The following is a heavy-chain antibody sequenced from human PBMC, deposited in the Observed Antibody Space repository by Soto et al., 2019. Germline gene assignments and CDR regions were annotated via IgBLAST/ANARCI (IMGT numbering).Heavy chain of an antibody. CDR2: IYKSATT. J-gene: IGHJ5*01. V-gene: IGHV4-30-4*01. CDR1: GDSISTVDFF. D-gene: IGHD2-15*01. CDR3: ARGRYCLTGRCFPNWFDS. Sequence: QVQLLESGPGLVKPSQTLSLTCSVSGDSISTVDFFWAWFRQPPVQALEYIGYIYKSATTYYNPSFGSRVDISLYTSKSQFSLNVTSLTAAYTAVYFCARGRYCLTGRCFPNWFDSWGQGTLVTVSS.